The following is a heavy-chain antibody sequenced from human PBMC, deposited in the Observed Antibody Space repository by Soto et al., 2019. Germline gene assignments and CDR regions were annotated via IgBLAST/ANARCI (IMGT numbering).Heavy chain of an antibody. CDR2: IYHSGST. V-gene: IGHV4-4*02. Sequence: QVQLQESGPGLVKPSGTLSLTCAVSAGSISSSNWWSWVRQPPGKGLEWIGEIYHSGSTNYNPSLESRVTISIDKSKNQFSLKLSSVTAADTAVYYCAHSEQIGWPFDPWGQGTLVTVSS. CDR3: AHSEQIGWPFDP. CDR1: AGSISSSNW. D-gene: IGHD6-6*01. J-gene: IGHJ5*02.